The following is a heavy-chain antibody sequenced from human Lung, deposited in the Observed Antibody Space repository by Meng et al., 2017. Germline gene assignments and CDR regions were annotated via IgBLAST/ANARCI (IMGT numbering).Heavy chain of an antibody. CDR2: ISSTGDST. J-gene: IGHJ5*02. V-gene: IGHV3-23*01. CDR1: GFTFTAFS. CDR3: AKEAAMAS. D-gene: IGHD5-18*01. Sequence: QLMGSGGGLVQPGGSLRLSCAASGFTFTAFSMTWVRQAPGKGLEWVSTISSTGDSTFYPDSVKGRFIVSRDNSKNTLYLQMNSLRAEDTAIYYCAKEAAMASWGQGTLVTVSS.